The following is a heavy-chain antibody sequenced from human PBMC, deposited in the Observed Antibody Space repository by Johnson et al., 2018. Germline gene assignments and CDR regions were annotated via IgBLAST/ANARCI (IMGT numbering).Heavy chain of an antibody. CDR2: INNDGGST. D-gene: IGHD5-24*01. CDR1: GYTFSSYW. CDR3: AREMATSNDAFDI. Sequence: VQLVESGGGVVQPRTSLRLSCAASGYTFSSYWMHWVRQAPGKGLVWVSRINNDGGSTSYADSVKGRFTISRDNAKNTLYLQMNSLRAEETAVYYCAREMATSNDAFDIWGQGTMVTVSS. J-gene: IGHJ3*02. V-gene: IGHV3-74*01.